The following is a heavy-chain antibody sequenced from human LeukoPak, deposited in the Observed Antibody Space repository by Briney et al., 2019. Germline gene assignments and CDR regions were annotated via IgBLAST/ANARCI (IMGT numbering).Heavy chain of an antibody. CDR1: GGSFSGYY. J-gene: IGHJ5*02. Sequence: SETLSLTCAVYGGSFSGYYWSWIRQPPGKGLEWIGEINHSGSTNYNPSLKSRVTISVDTSKKQFSLHLNSVTAADTAVYYCARRLSAPNWSYNWFDPWGQGTLVTVSS. CDR2: INHSGST. CDR3: ARRLSAPNWSYNWFDP. V-gene: IGHV4-34*01. D-gene: IGHD1-1*01.